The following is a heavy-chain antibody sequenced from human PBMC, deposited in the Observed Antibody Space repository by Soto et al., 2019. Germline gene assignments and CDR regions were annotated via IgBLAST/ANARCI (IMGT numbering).Heavy chain of an antibody. V-gene: IGHV4-34*01. CDR2: INHSGST. Sequence: PSETLSLTCAVYGGSFSGYYWSWIRQPPGKGLEWIGEINHSGSTNYNPSLKSRVTISVDTSKNQFSLKLSSVTAADTAVYYCARGPVAGYCSSTSCESPFDYWGQGTLVTVSS. D-gene: IGHD2-2*01. CDR1: GGSFSGYY. J-gene: IGHJ4*02. CDR3: ARGPVAGYCSSTSCESPFDY.